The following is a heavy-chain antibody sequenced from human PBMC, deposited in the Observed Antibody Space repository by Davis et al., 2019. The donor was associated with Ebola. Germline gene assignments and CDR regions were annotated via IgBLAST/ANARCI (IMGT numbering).Heavy chain of an antibody. D-gene: IGHD3-10*01. CDR3: ARTLGYGSGSYYYYYGMDV. CDR1: GGSISSSSYY. J-gene: IGHJ6*02. CDR2: INHSGST. V-gene: IGHV4-39*07. Sequence: SETLSLTCTVSGGSISSSSYYWGWIRQPPGKGLEWIGEINHSGSTNYNPSLKSRVTISVDTSKNQFSLKLSSVTAADTAVYYCARTLGYGSGSYYYYYGMDVWGQGTTVTVSS.